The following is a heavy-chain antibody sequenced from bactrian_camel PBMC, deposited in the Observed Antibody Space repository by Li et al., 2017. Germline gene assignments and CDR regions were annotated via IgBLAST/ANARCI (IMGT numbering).Heavy chain of an antibody. CDR1: GNLIFKRC. V-gene: IGHV3S53*01. D-gene: IGHD5*01. CDR2: ILNDGTT. CDR3: KVDLGESTCGVFKY. J-gene: IGHJ4*01. Sequence: HAQLVESGGGSVQAGGSLRLSCTASGNLIFKRCMGWFRQAQGKEREGVATILNDGTTYYDDSVKDRFAHSNDYERNLWYLQMDSLKTEDTAVYYCKVDLGESTCGVFKYWGQGTQVTVS.